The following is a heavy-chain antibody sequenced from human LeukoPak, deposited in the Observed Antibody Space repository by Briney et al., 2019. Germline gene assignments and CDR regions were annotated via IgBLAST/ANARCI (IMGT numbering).Heavy chain of an antibody. CDR3: ARVAPRAGVVPAAMPDY. V-gene: IGHV4-59*01. CDR2: IYYSGST. D-gene: IGHD2-2*01. Sequence: SETLSLTCTVSGGSISSYYWSWLRQPPGKGLEWIGYIYYSGSTNYNPSLKSRVTISVDTSKNQFSLKLSSVTAADTAVYYCARVAPRAGVVPAAMPDYWGQGTLVTVSS. CDR1: GGSISSYY. J-gene: IGHJ4*02.